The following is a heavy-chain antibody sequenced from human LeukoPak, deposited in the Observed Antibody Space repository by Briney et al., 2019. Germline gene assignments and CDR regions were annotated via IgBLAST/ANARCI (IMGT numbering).Heavy chain of an antibody. CDR1: GYTFTGYY. CDR3: ARELVVVAASFDY. D-gene: IGHD2-15*01. V-gene: IGHV1-2*02. Sequence: ASVKVSCKASGYTFTGYYMHWVRQAPGQGLGWMGWINPNSGGTNYAQKFQGRVTMTRDTSISTAYMGLSRLRSDDTAVYYCARELVVVAASFDYWGQGTLVTASS. CDR2: INPNSGGT. J-gene: IGHJ4*02.